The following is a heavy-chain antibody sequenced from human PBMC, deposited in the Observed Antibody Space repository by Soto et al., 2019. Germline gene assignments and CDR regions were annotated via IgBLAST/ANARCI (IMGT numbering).Heavy chain of an antibody. V-gene: IGHV3-23*01. Sequence: EVQLLESGGDLVQPGVSRRLSCAASGFTFNNYAMSWVRQAPGKGLEWVSAISSSGYSTYYADSVKGRFTISRDNSRNTVYLQMNNLRADDTAVYYCAKGSVVAAAKFDSWGQGTLVTVSS. CDR2: ISSSGYST. D-gene: IGHD2-21*02. J-gene: IGHJ4*02. CDR3: AKGSVVAAAKFDS. CDR1: GFTFNNYA.